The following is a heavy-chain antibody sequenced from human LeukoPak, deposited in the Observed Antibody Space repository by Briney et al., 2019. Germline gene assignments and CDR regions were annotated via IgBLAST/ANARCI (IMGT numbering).Heavy chain of an antibody. CDR3: ARDSAVQGGSAFDI. Sequence: ASVKVSCKVSGYTLTELSMHWVRQAPGKGLEWMGGFDPEDGETIYAQKFQGRVTMTEDTSTDTAYMELSSLRSEDTAVYYCARDSAVQGGSAFDIWGQGTTVTVSS. CDR2: FDPEDGET. D-gene: IGHD1-1*01. CDR1: GYTLTELS. J-gene: IGHJ3*02. V-gene: IGHV1-24*01.